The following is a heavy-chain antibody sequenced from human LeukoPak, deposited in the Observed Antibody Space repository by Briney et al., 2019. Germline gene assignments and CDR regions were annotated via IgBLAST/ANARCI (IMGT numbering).Heavy chain of an antibody. V-gene: IGHV4-61*01. CDR1: GGSVNRGTFF. J-gene: IGHJ4*02. CDR2: ISNSGST. CDR3: ARGVYYDSSGYYPYGY. Sequence: AETLSLTCAVSGGSVNRGTFFWTWIRQPPGKGLEWIGYISNSGSTNYNPSLKSRVTISSDTSKTQFSLRLTSVTAADTAVYYCARGVYYDSSGYYPYGYWGQGTLVTVSS. D-gene: IGHD3-22*01.